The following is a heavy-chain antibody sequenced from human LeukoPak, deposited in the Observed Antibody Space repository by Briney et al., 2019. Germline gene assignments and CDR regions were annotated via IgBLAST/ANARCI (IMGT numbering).Heavy chain of an antibody. Sequence: GGSLRLSCAASGFTFDDYAMHWVRQAPGKGLEWVSLISGDGGSTYYADSVKGRFTISRDNSKNSLYLQMNSLRTGDTALYYCAKDFVEVAGSWGQGTLVTVSS. V-gene: IGHV3-43*02. CDR3: AKDFVEVAGS. D-gene: IGHD6-19*01. CDR1: GFTFDDYA. J-gene: IGHJ4*02. CDR2: ISGDGGST.